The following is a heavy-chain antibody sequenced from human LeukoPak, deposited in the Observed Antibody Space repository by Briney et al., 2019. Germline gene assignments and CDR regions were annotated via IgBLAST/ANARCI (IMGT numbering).Heavy chain of an antibody. V-gene: IGHV4-30-4*08. J-gene: IGHJ4*02. Sequence: SETLSLTCTVSGGSISSGDYYWRWVRQPPGTGLEWIGYIYYSGSTYYNPSLKSRVTISVDTSKHQFSLKLSSVTAADTAVYYCARIPVADPFDYWGQGTLVTVSS. CDR3: ARIPVADPFDY. CDR1: GGSISSGDYY. CDR2: IYYSGST. D-gene: IGHD6-19*01.